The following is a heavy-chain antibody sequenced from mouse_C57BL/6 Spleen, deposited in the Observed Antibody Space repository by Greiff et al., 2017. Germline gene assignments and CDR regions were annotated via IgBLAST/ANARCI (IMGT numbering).Heavy chain of an antibody. J-gene: IGHJ2*01. D-gene: IGHD1-1*01. CDR2: IDPSDSYT. CDR1: GYTFTSYW. V-gene: IGHV1-69*01. CDR3: AREATVVATRLRFDY. Sequence: QVQLQQPGAELVMPGASVKLSCKASGYTFTSYWMHWVKQRPGQGLEWIGEIDPSDSYTNYNQKFKGKSTLTVDNSSSTAYMQLSSLTSEDSAVDYCAREATVVATRLRFDYWGQGTTLTVSS.